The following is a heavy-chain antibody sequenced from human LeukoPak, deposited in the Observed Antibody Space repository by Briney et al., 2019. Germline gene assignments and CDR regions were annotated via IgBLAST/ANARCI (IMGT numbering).Heavy chain of an antibody. Sequence: GGSLRLSCAASGFTFSSYVMSWVRQAPGKGLEWVSAISNSGDNTYYADSVKGRFTISRDNSKNTLYLQMNSLRAEDTAVYYCARGLRIAVAGNIDYWGQGTLVTVSS. CDR3: ARGLRIAVAGNIDY. CDR1: GFTFSSYV. V-gene: IGHV3-23*01. CDR2: ISNSGDNT. J-gene: IGHJ4*02. D-gene: IGHD6-19*01.